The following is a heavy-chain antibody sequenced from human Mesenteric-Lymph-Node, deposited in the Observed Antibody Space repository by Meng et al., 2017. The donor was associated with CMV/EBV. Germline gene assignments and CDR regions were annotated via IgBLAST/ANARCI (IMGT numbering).Heavy chain of an antibody. J-gene: IGHJ4*02. CDR1: GFTVSSNY. V-gene: IGHV3-30*02. D-gene: IGHD6-19*01. CDR3: AKHRGDSSGWYVGDYFDY. Sequence: GESLKISCAASGFTVSSNYMSWVRQAPGKGLEWVAFIRYDGSNKYYADSVKGRFTISRDNPKNTLYLQMNSLRAEDTAIYYCAKHRGDSSGWYVGDYFDYWGQGTLVTVSS. CDR2: IRYDGSNK.